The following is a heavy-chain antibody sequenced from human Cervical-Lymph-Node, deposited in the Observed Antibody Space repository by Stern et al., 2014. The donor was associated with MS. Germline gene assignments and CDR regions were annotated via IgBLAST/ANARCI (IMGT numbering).Heavy chain of an antibody. J-gene: IGHJ4*02. Sequence: QVQLVESGGGLVRPGGSLRLSCAASEFTFSDYYMYWFRQAPGKGLEWVSYISSSGDTIYYADTVKGRFTISRDNAKNSLYLQMNSLRAEDTAVYYCARDPMYYYGSGTWGQGTLVTVSS. D-gene: IGHD3-22*01. V-gene: IGHV3-11*01. CDR2: ISSSGDTI. CDR1: EFTFSDYY. CDR3: ARDPMYYYGSGT.